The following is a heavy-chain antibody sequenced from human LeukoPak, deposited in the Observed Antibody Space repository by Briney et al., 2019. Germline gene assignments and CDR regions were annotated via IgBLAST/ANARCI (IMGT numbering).Heavy chain of an antibody. V-gene: IGHV4-59*01. J-gene: IGHJ4*02. Sequence: SETLSLTCTVSGGSISSYYWSWIRQPPGKGLGWIGYIYYSGNTIYNPSLKSRVTVSIDTSKNQFSLKLSSATAADTAVYYCARRRYNYDYWGQGTLVTVSS. D-gene: IGHD5-18*01. CDR2: IYYSGNT. CDR3: ARRRYNYDY. CDR1: GGSISSYY.